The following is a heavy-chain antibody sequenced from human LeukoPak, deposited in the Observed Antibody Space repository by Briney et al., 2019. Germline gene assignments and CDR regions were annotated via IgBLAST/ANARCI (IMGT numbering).Heavy chain of an antibody. CDR1: GYSFTSYW. Sequence: GESLKISCKGSGYSFTSYWIGWVRQMPGKGLEWTGIIYPGDSDTRYSPSFQGQVTISADKSISTAYLQWSSLKASDTAIYYCASHYDTLTGLAYFDYWGQGTLVTVSS. D-gene: IGHD3-9*01. CDR2: IYPGDSDT. CDR3: ASHYDTLTGLAYFDY. J-gene: IGHJ4*02. V-gene: IGHV5-51*01.